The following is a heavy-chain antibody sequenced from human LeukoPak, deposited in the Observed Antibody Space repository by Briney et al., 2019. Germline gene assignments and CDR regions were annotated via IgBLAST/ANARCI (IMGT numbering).Heavy chain of an antibody. CDR1: GFTFNTYA. V-gene: IGHV3-23*01. D-gene: IGHD6-19*01. J-gene: IGHJ3*02. Sequence: GGSLRLSCAASGFTFNTYAMSWVRQAPGKGLEWVSAISDSGGSAYYADSVKGRFTISRDNSKNSLYLQMNSLRAEDTAVYYCARDRIAVAGGDAFDIWGQGTMVTVSS. CDR3: ARDRIAVAGGDAFDI. CDR2: ISDSGGSA.